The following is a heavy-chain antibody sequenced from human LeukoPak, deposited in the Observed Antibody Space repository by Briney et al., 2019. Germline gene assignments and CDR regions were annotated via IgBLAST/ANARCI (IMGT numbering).Heavy chain of an antibody. CDR3: ARSKSWYSTDAGDI. CDR2: INGDGSNT. J-gene: IGHJ3*02. D-gene: IGHD2-15*01. V-gene: IGHV3-74*03. Sequence: GGSLRLSCAASGFTLSSHWMHGVRQAPGKGLVWVSRINGDGSNTTYADSVKGRFTISRDNAKNTLYLQMNSLRAEDTAVYHCARSKSWYSTDAGDIWGQGTMVTVSS. CDR1: GFTLSSHW.